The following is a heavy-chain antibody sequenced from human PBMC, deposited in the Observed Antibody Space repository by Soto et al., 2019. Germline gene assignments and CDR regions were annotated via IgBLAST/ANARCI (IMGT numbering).Heavy chain of an antibody. CDR1: GYTLTELS. J-gene: IGHJ4*02. V-gene: IGHV1-24*01. Sequence: GASVKVSCKVSGYTLTELSMHWVRQAPGKGLEWMGGFDPEDGETIYAQKFQGRVTMTEDTSTDTAYMELSSLRSEDTAVYYCATYYRYCGGDCALFDYWGQGTLVPVSS. D-gene: IGHD2-21*02. CDR2: FDPEDGET. CDR3: ATYYRYCGGDCALFDY.